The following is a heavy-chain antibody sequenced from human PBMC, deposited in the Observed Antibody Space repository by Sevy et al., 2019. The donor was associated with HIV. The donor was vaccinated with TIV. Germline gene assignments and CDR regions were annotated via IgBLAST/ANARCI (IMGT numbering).Heavy chain of an antibody. CDR3: AREECTKPHDY. Sequence: GGSLRLSCAASGFTFSKYSMSWVRQPPGKGLEWVSTLSFGCGEINYADSVKGRFTISRDNSKGSVYLQMNNLRPEDNAVYYSAREECTKPHDYCGQGTLVTVTS. CDR1: GFTFSKYS. V-gene: IGHV3-23*01. CDR2: LSFGCGEI. D-gene: IGHD2-8*01. J-gene: IGHJ4*02.